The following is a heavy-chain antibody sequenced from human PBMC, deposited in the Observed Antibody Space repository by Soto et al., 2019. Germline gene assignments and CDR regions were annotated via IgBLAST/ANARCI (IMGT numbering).Heavy chain of an antibody. CDR3: ASKGYRI. D-gene: IGHD3-16*02. J-gene: IGHJ1*01. Sequence: KPSETLSLTCSVSGGYISGSDYYWGWIRQSPGKGLEWIGSIYHTGEAYYKSSLKSRISISVDTSKNQFYLQLRSLTAADTAVYYCASKGYRIWGQGTQVTV. V-gene: IGHV4-39*01. CDR1: GGYISGSDYY. CDR2: IYHTGEA.